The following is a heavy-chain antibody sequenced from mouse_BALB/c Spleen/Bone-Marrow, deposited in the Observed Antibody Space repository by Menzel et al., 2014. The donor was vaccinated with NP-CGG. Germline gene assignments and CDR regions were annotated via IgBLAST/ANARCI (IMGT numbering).Heavy chain of an antibody. D-gene: IGHD2-4*01. CDR1: GFSLTSYG. Sequence: VKLVESGPGLVAPSQSLSITCTVSGFSLTSYGAHWVRQPPGKGLEWLGVIWAGGSTNYNSALMSRLSISKDNSKSQVFLKMNSLQIDDTAMYYCARSGLRRPAMDYWGQGTSVTVSS. CDR2: IWAGGST. V-gene: IGHV2-9*02. J-gene: IGHJ4*01. CDR3: ARSGLRRPAMDY.